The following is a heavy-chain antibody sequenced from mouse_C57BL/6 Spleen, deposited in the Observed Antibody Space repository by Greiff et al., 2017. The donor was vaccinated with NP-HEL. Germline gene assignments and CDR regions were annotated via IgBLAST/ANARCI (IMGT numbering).Heavy chain of an antibody. Sequence: VKLMESGPGLVAPSQSLSISCTVSGFSLTSYGVSWVRQPPGKGLEWLGVIWGDGSTNYHLALISRLSISTDNSTTQVFLKLNSLQTDVTATYYCAKPDYEGAMDYWGQGTSVTVSS. CDR3: AKPDYEGAMDY. CDR2: IWGDGST. CDR1: GFSLTSYG. D-gene: IGHD2-4*01. J-gene: IGHJ4*01. V-gene: IGHV2-3*01.